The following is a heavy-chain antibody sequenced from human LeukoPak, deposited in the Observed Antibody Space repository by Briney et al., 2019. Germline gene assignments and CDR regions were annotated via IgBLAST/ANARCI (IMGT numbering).Heavy chain of an antibody. D-gene: IGHD4-17*01. V-gene: IGHV4-39*07. Sequence: SETLSLTCTVSGGSISSSSYYWGWIRQPPGKGLEWIGSIYHSGSTYYNPSLKSRVTISVDTSKNQFSLKLSSVTAADTAVYYCARGDYGDYGGDFDYWGQGTLVTVSS. CDR1: GGSISSSSYY. CDR2: IYHSGST. CDR3: ARGDYGDYGGDFDY. J-gene: IGHJ4*02.